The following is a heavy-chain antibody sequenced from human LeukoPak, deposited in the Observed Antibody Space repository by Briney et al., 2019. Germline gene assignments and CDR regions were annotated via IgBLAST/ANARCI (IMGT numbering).Heavy chain of an antibody. Sequence: ASVKVSRKAPGYTFTGYYMHWVRQAPGQGLEWMGWINPNSGGTNYAQKFQGRVTMTRDTSISTAYMELSRLRSDDTSVYYCAREGSGDDAFDIWGQGTMVTVSS. J-gene: IGHJ3*02. V-gene: IGHV1-2*02. D-gene: IGHD2-15*01. CDR1: GYTFTGYY. CDR2: INPNSGGT. CDR3: AREGSGDDAFDI.